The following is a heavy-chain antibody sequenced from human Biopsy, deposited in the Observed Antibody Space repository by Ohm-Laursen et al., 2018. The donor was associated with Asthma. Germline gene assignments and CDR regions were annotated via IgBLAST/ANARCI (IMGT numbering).Heavy chain of an antibody. CDR1: GGSISSFY. J-gene: IGHJ4*02. Sequence: GTLSLTCGVYGGSISSFYWSWIRQSPEKGLEWMGYVYWTGSTNYNPSLKSRITMSVDTSKDRMFLELTSVTAADTAIYYCVRAVRNEQWLAPFDYWGQGKPVTVSS. V-gene: IGHV4-59*01. D-gene: IGHD6-19*01. CDR3: VRAVRNEQWLAPFDY. CDR2: VYWTGST.